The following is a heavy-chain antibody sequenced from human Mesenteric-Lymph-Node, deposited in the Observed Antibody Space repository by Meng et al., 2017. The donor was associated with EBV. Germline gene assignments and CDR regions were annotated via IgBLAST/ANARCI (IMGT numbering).Heavy chain of an antibody. V-gene: IGHV1-18*01. J-gene: IGHJ4*02. CDR2: NGPYNGDT. D-gene: IGHD6-19*01. Sequence: VQLVHSGAGVKKPGAAVKVSCKASGYTFTSYGISWVRQAPGQGLEWMGWNGPYNGDTNYAQKLQGRVTMTTDTSTTTAYMELRSLRSDDTAVYYCARVDSSGWYGEGVVDYWGQGTLVTVSS. CDR3: ARVDSSGWYGEGVVDY. CDR1: GYTFTSYG.